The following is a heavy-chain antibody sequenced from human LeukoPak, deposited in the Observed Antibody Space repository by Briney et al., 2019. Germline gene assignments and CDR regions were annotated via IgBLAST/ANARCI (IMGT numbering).Heavy chain of an antibody. CDR1: GFPFSSYA. V-gene: IGHV3-23*01. D-gene: IGHD3-22*01. J-gene: IGHJ3*02. CDR2: IRPGGNKI. CDR3: AKDLWLTMIVVVIDAFDI. Sequence: GGSLRLSCAASGFPFSSYAMTWVRQAPGKGLEWVSSIRPGGNKIYYADSVRGRFTISRDNSKNTLYLQMNSLRAEDTAVYYCAKDLWLTMIVVVIDAFDIWGQGTMVTVSS.